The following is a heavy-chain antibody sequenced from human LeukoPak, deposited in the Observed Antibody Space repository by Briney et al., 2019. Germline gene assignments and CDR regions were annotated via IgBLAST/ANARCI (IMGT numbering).Heavy chain of an antibody. V-gene: IGHV4-34*01. CDR1: GGSFSGYY. CDR3: ARTLYSGSYPLWYWYYGMDV. J-gene: IGHJ6*02. D-gene: IGHD1-26*01. CDR2: INHSGST. Sequence: PSETLSLTCAVYGGSFSGYYWSWIRQPPGKGLEWIGEINHSGSTNYNPSLKSRVTISVDTSKNQFSLKLSSVTAADTAVYYCARTLYSGSYPLWYWYYGMDVWGQGTTVTVSS.